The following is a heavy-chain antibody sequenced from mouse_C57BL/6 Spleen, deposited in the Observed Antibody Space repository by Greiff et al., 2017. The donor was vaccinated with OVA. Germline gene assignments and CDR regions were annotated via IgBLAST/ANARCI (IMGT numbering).Heavy chain of an antibody. J-gene: IGHJ3*01. CDR2: INPNNGGT. Sequence: VQLQQSGPELVKPGASVKIPCKASGYTFTDYNMDWVKQSHGKSLEWIGDINPNNGGTIYNQKFKGKATLTVDTSSSTAYMELRSLTSEDTAVYYCARGAAYYRNCAWFAYWGQGTLVTVSA. D-gene: IGHD2-5*01. V-gene: IGHV1-18*01. CDR3: ARGAAYYRNCAWFAY. CDR1: GYTFTDYN.